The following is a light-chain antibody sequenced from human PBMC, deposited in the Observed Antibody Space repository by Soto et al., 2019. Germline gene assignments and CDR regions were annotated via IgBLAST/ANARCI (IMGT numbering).Light chain of an antibody. CDR1: SSNIGSNY. CDR2: NNN. J-gene: IGLJ2*01. CDR3: AAWDDSMSLV. V-gene: IGLV1-47*02. Sequence: QSVLTQPPSASGTPGQRVTISCSGSSSNIGSNYVYWYQQLPGTAPKLLIYNNNKRPSGVPDRFSGSKSGTSASLAISGLRSEDEDDYYCAAWDDSMSLVFGGGTKLTVL.